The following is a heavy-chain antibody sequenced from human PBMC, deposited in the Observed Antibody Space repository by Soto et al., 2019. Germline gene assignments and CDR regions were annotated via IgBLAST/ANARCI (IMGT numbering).Heavy chain of an antibody. CDR3: AREITMVRGVRLYYYYGMDV. Sequence: SSVKVSFKASGGTFSSYAISWVRQAPGQGLDWVGGIIPIFGTANYAQKFQGRVTITADKSTSTAYMELRSLRSEDTAVYYCAREITMVRGVRLYYYYGMDVWGQGTTVTVSS. CDR1: GGTFSSYA. D-gene: IGHD3-10*01. CDR2: IIPIFGTA. V-gene: IGHV1-69*06. J-gene: IGHJ6*02.